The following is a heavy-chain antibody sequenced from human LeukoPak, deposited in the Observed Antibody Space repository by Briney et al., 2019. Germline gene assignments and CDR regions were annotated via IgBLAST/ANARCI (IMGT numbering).Heavy chain of an antibody. CDR1: GFTFSSYG. CDR3: ARKLGYCSSTSCYWDY. V-gene: IGHV3-30*02. J-gene: IGHJ4*02. Sequence: GGSLRLSCAASGFTFSSYGMHWVRQAPGKGLEWVAFIRYDGSNKYYADSVKGRFTISRDNSKNTLYLQMNSLRAEDTAVYYCARKLGYCSSTSCYWDYWGQGTLVTVSS. D-gene: IGHD2-2*01. CDR2: IRYDGSNK.